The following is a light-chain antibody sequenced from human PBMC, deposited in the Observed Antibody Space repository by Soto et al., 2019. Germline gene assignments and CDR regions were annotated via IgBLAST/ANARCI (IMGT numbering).Light chain of an antibody. V-gene: IGLV2-23*01. CDR2: EGT. CDR1: SSDVGGSGL. CDR3: CLYSGSTVI. J-gene: IGLJ2*01. Sequence: QSALTQPASVSGSPAQSITISCTGSSSDVGGSGLVSWYQFHPGKAPKLLIYEGTKRPSGVSNRLSGSKSGNTASLTISGLQAEDEGDYYCCLYSGSTVIFGGGTKLTVL.